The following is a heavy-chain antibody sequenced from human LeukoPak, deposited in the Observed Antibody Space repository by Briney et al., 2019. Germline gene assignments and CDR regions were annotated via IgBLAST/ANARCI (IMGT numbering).Heavy chain of an antibody. D-gene: IGHD1-26*01. V-gene: IGHV3-23*01. CDR2: ISGSGGST. CDR1: GFTFSSYA. Sequence: GGSLRLSCEVSGFTFSSYAMTWVRQAPGKGLDWVSGISGSGGSTYYADSVKGRFTISRDNSKNTLYLQMNSLRAEDTALYYCATAMGATRTLDYFDYWGQGTLVTVSS. CDR3: ATAMGATRTLDYFDY. J-gene: IGHJ4*02.